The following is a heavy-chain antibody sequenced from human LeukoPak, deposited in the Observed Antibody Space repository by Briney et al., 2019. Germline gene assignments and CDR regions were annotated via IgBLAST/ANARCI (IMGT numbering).Heavy chain of an antibody. CDR2: ISYDGTNK. CDR3: AKGSSTGRWVQLELDAFDI. D-gene: IGHD5-24*01. Sequence: GGSLRLSCAASGLTFSRSAMRWVRQAPGKGLEWVAVISYDGTNKYYEESVKGRFTISRDSSKSTLYLQMNSLRAEDTAVYYCAKGSSTGRWVQLELDAFDIWGQGTMVTVSS. J-gene: IGHJ3*02. V-gene: IGHV3-30*18. CDR1: GLTFSRSA.